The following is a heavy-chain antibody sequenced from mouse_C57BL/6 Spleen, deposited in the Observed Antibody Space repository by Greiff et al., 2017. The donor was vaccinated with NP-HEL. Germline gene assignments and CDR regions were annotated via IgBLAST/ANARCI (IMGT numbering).Heavy chain of an antibody. D-gene: IGHD1-1*01. CDR1: GYTFTSYW. V-gene: IGHV1-53*01. Sequence: QVQLKESGTELVKPGASVKLSCKASGYTFTSYWMHWVKQRPGQGLEWIGNINPSNGGTNYNEKFKSKATLTVDKSSSTAYMQLSSLTSEDSAVYYCARSGSSRYYFDYWGQGTTLTVSS. J-gene: IGHJ2*01. CDR3: ARSGSSRYYFDY. CDR2: INPSNGGT.